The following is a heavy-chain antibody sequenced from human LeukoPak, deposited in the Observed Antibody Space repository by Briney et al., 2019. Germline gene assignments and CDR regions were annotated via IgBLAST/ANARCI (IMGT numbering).Heavy chain of an antibody. D-gene: IGHD7-27*01. J-gene: IGHJ4*02. CDR1: GFTFSSYW. CDR3: ARANWGSRDFGG. Sequence: GGSLRLSCVASGFTFSSYWMHWVRQAPGKGLVWVSRINTDGTNTNYTDSVKGRFTISRDNAKNTMYLQMNSLRAEDTAVYYCARANWGSRDFGGWGQGTLVTVSS. V-gene: IGHV3-74*01. CDR2: INTDGTNT.